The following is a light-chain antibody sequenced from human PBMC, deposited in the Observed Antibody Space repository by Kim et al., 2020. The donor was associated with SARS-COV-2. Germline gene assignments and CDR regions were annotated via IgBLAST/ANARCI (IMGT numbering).Light chain of an antibody. CDR1: TGAVASNQY. CDR2: DTN. V-gene: IGLV7-46*01. J-gene: IGLJ3*02. Sequence: PGGTFTRTCGSTTGAVASNQYAFWFQQRPGQAPRTLIYDTNKRQSWTPSRFSGSLRGGETALTLSGAQPEDEADYYCLLYYSGARVFGGGTQLTVL. CDR3: LLYYSGARV.